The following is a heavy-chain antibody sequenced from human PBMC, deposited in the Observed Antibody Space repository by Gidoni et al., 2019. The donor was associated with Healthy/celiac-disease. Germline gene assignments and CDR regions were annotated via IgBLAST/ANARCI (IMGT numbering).Heavy chain of an antibody. J-gene: IGHJ4*02. CDR3: AASPGWGNYEGEQVGADY. Sequence: QMQLVQSGPEVQKPGTSVKVYCKASGFPFTSSAMQGVRQARGQRLEWIGWIGVGSGNTNYAEKFQERVTITRDMSTSTAYMELSSLRSEDTAVYYWAASPGWGNYEGEQVGADYWGQGTLVTVSS. CDR1: GFPFTSSA. CDR2: IGVGSGNT. V-gene: IGHV1-58*02. D-gene: IGHD4-4*01.